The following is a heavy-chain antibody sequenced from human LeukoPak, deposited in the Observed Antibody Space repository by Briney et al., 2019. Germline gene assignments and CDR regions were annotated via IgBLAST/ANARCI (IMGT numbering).Heavy chain of an antibody. Sequence: GGSLRLSCAASAFTFSYAWMSWVRQAPGKGLEWVGHIKSKIDGGTIDYAAPVKGRFTISRDDSKNTLYLQMNSLKTEDTAVYYCTTDSDRAWMGATFYWGQGTLVTVSS. D-gene: IGHD1-26*01. CDR1: AFTFSYAW. CDR2: IKSKIDGGTI. CDR3: TTDSDRAWMGATFY. V-gene: IGHV3-15*01. J-gene: IGHJ4*02.